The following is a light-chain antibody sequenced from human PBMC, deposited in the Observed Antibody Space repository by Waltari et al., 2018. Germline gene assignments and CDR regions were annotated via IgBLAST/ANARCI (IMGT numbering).Light chain of an antibody. Sequence: DIHLTQSPSSLSASVGARVTITCRTTQTVIIYLNWYQQKPGKAPKLLIYAASSLQSGVPSRFSGSGSGTDFTLTISSLQPEDFATYYCQQSYSGPITFGQGTRLENK. CDR2: AAS. V-gene: IGKV1-39*01. CDR3: QQSYSGPIT. J-gene: IGKJ5*01. CDR1: QTVIIY.